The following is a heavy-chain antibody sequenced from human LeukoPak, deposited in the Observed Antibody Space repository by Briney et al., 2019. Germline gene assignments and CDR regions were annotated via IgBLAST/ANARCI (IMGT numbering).Heavy chain of an antibody. V-gene: IGHV4-34*01. CDR3: ARGLLRYFDWLYDY. Sequence: SETLSLTCAVYGGSFSGYYWSWIRQPPGKGLEWIGEINHSGSTNYNPSLKSRVTISVDTSKNQFSLKLSSVTAADTAVYYCARGLLRYFDWLYDYWGQGTLVTVSS. J-gene: IGHJ4*02. D-gene: IGHD3-9*01. CDR1: GGSFSGYY. CDR2: INHSGST.